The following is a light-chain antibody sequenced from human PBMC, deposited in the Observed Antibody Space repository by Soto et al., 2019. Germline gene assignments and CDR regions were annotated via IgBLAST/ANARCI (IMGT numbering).Light chain of an antibody. CDR2: DDS. CDR3: QSSDSSLSGYV. V-gene: IGLV1-40*01. Sequence: QSVLTQPPSVSGAPGQRVTISCTGSSSNIGAGYDVHWYQQLPGTAPKLLIYDDSNRPSGVPDRFSGSKSGTSASLAITGLQADDEADYYCQSSDSSLSGYVFGTGTKLTVL. CDR1: SSNIGAGYD. J-gene: IGLJ1*01.